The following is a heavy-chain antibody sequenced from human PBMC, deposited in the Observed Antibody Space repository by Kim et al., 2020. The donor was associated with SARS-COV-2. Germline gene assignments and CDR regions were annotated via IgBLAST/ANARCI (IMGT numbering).Heavy chain of an antibody. Sequence: SETLSLTCTVSGGSISSGGYYWSWIRQHPGKGLEWIGYIYYSGSTYYNPSLKSRVTISVDTSKNQFSLKLSSVTAADTAVYYCARSLGTVIVGATDWFDPWGQGTLVTVSS. CDR2: IYYSGST. V-gene: IGHV4-31*03. J-gene: IGHJ5*02. CDR1: GGSISSGGYY. D-gene: IGHD1-26*01. CDR3: ARSLGTVIVGATDWFDP.